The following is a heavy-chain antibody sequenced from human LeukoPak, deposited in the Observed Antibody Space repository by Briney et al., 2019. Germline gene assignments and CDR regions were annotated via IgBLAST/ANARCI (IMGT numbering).Heavy chain of an antibody. CDR1: GGTFSSYA. CDR2: IIPIFGTA. J-gene: IGHJ4*02. V-gene: IGHV1-69*13. Sequence: ASVKVSCKASGGTFSSYAISWVRQAPGQGLEWMGGIIPIFGTANYAQKFQGRVTITADESTSTAYMELSSVRSEDTAVYYCARGMTGSYYPVDYWGQGTLVTVSS. D-gene: IGHD3-10*01. CDR3: ARGMTGSYYPVDY.